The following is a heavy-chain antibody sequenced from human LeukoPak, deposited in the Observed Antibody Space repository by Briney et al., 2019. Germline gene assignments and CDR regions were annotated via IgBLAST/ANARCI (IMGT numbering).Heavy chain of an antibody. J-gene: IGHJ4*02. Sequence: SETLSLTCTVSGGSISSGDYYWSWIRQPPGKGLEWIGYIYYSGSTNYNPSLKSRVTISVDTSKNQFSLKLSSVTAADTAVYYCARRVSIAAAGLYYFDYWGQGTLVTVSS. CDR3: ARRVSIAAAGLYYFDY. D-gene: IGHD6-13*01. V-gene: IGHV4-30-4*08. CDR1: GGSISSGDYY. CDR2: IYYSGST.